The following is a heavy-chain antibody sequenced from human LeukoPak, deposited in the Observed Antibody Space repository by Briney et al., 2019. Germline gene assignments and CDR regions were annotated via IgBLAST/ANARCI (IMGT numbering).Heavy chain of an antibody. CDR2: IYTSGST. D-gene: IGHD3-22*01. J-gene: IGHJ3*02. CDR1: GGSISSGSYY. Sequence: SQTLSLTCTVSGGSISSGSYYWSWIRQPAGKGLEWIGRIYTSGSTNYNPSLKSRVTISVDTSKNQFSLKLSSVTAADTAVYYCARVRNYDSSGYYSRDAFDTWGQGTMVTVSS. CDR3: ARVRNYDSSGYYSRDAFDT. V-gene: IGHV4-61*02.